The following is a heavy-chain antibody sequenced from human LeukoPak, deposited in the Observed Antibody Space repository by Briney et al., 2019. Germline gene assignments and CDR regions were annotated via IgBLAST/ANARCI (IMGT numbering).Heavy chain of an antibody. V-gene: IGHV1-69*13. CDR1: GGTFSSYA. D-gene: IGHD2-2*02. J-gene: IGHJ3*02. Sequence: SVKVSCKASGGTFSSYAISWVRQAPGQGLEWMGGIIPIFGTANYAQKFQGRVTITADESTSTAYMELSSLRSEDTAVYYCAGISLHCSSTSCYRLTDAFDIWGQGTMVTVSS. CDR3: AGISLHCSSTSCYRLTDAFDI. CDR2: IIPIFGTA.